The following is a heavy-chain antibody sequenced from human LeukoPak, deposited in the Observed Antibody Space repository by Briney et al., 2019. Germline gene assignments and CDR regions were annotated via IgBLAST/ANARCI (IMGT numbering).Heavy chain of an antibody. J-gene: IGHJ4*02. CDR2: ISGDGGST. CDR1: GFTFDDYG. CDR3: ARDPANGGNSVPDY. Sequence: GGSLRLSCAASGFTFDDYGMHWVRQAPGKGLEWVSLISGDGGSTYYADSVKGRFTISKDNSKNTLYLEMNSLRAEDTAVYYCARDPANGGNSVPDYWGQGTLVTVSS. V-gene: IGHV3-43*02. D-gene: IGHD4-23*01.